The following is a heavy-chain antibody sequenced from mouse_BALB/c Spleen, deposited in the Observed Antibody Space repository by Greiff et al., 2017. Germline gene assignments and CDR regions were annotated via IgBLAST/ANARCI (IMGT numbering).Heavy chain of an antibody. V-gene: IGHV5-4*02. CDR2: ISDGGSYT. Sequence: DVMLVESGGGLVKPGGSLKLSCAASGFTFSDYYMYWVRQTPEKRLEWVATISDGGSYTYYPDSVKGRFTISRDNAKNNLYLQMSSLKSEDTAMYYCARAAYYRYDGNYYAMDYRGQGTSVTVSS. D-gene: IGHD2-14*01. J-gene: IGHJ4*01. CDR3: ARAAYYRYDGNYYAMDY. CDR1: GFTFSDYY.